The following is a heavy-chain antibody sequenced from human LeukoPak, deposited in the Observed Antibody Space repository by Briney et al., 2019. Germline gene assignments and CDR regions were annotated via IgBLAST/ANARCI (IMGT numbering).Heavy chain of an antibody. CDR3: ARHNGWAFDI. Sequence: PSETLSLTCAVYGGSFSGWWSWIRQPPGKGLEWIGEIHHSGGTKYNPSLRSLDTISVDTSKRQISLKITSVTAADTAIYYYARHNGWAFDIWGQGTVVTVSS. J-gene: IGHJ3*02. V-gene: IGHV4-34*01. CDR2: IHHSGGT. D-gene: IGHD2-15*01. CDR1: GGSFSGW.